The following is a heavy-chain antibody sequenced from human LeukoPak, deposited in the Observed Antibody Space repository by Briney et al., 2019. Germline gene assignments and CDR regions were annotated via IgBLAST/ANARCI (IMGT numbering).Heavy chain of an antibody. D-gene: IGHD3-22*01. CDR1: GCTLTSYG. V-gene: IGHV1-18*01. CDR2: ISAYNGNT. Sequence: ASVKVSCKAAGCTLTSYGISWVRQAPGQGLEWMGRISAYNGNTNYAQKLQGRVTMTTDTSTSTAYMELRSLRSDDTAVYYCARDGDGDYYDRSGYDYWGQGNVVTVSS. J-gene: IGHJ4*02. CDR3: ARDGDGDYYDRSGYDY.